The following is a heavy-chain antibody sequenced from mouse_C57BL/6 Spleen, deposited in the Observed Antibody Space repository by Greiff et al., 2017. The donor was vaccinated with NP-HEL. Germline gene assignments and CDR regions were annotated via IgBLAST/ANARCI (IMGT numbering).Heavy chain of an antibody. J-gene: IGHJ3*01. V-gene: IGHV1-78*01. CDR1: GYTFTDHT. Sequence: VQLQQSDAELVKPGASVKISCKASGYTFTDHTIHWMKQRPEKGLEWIGNIYPSDGSTKYNEKFKGKATLTADKSSSTAYMQLNSLTSEDSAVYFCAREYYDYSFAYWGQGTLVTVSA. D-gene: IGHD2-4*01. CDR3: AREYYDYSFAY. CDR2: IYPSDGST.